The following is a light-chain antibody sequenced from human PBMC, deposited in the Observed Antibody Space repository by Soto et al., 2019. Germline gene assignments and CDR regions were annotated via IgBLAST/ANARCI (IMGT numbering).Light chain of an antibody. CDR3: LSYTRSTAYG. CDR1: SSDVGGYKY. Sequence: QSVLTQPASVSGSPGQSITISCTGTSSDVGGYKYVSWYQLHPVKAPKLMIYEVSNRPSGISNRFSASKSGNTASLTISGHQADDEAEYYYLSYTRSTAYGVGRGTKVTV. V-gene: IGLV2-14*01. J-gene: IGLJ1*01. CDR2: EVS.